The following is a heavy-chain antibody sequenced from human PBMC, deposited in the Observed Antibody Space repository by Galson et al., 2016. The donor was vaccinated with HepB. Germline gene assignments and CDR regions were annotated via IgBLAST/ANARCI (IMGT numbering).Heavy chain of an antibody. D-gene: IGHD6-13*01. CDR3: TDGGGIAAAARGLNH. J-gene: IGHJ5*02. V-gene: IGHV3-49*03. CDR2: ISSNAYGGTT. Sequence: SLRLSCAASGFTFCNYAMSWFRQAPGKGLEWVGFISSNAYGGTTEFAASVKDRFTISRDDSKSIAYLQMNSLKIEDTAVYYCTDGGGIAAAARGLNHWGQGTLVTVSS. CDR1: GFTFCNYA.